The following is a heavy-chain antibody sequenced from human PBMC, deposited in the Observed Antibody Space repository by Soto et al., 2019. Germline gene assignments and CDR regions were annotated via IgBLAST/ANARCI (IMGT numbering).Heavy chain of an antibody. D-gene: IGHD1-26*01. CDR2: IYCTGST. CDR3: ARPVSSGSYSGAFDI. V-gene: IGHV4-59*08. Sequence: SETLSLTCNVSGGSISSYYWSWIRQPPGKGLEWIGYIYCTGSTNYNPSLESRVTISVDTSKNQFSLKLSSVTAADTAVYYCARPVSSGSYSGAFDIWGQGTMVTVSS. J-gene: IGHJ3*02. CDR1: GGSISSYY.